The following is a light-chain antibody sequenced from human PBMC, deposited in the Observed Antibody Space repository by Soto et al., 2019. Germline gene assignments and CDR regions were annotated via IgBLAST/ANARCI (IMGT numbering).Light chain of an antibody. CDR1: RNIYNY. CDR2: AAS. J-gene: IGKJ4*01. V-gene: IGKV1-39*02. CDR3: QSTSDTPA. Sequence: DIQMTQSPSSLSASVGDRVTITCRASRNIYNYLHWYQQKPGKAPTLLISAASSLHGGVPSRFRGSGSGADYTLTITSLQPDDSAIYYCQSTSDTPAFGGGTKVEIK.